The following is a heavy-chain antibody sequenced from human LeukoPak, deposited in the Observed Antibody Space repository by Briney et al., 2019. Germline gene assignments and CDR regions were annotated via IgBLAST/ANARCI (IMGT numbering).Heavy chain of an antibody. V-gene: IGHV3-21*01. D-gene: IGHD3-10*01. J-gene: IGHJ3*02. CDR1: GFTFSSSG. CDR3: ASGGGFGSDAFDI. CDR2: ISSSSYI. Sequence: GGSLRLSCAASGFTFSSSGMNWVRQAPGKGLEWVSSISSSSYIYYADSVKGRFTISRDNAKNSLYLQMNSLRAEDTAVYYCASGGGFGSDAFDIWGQGTMVTVSS.